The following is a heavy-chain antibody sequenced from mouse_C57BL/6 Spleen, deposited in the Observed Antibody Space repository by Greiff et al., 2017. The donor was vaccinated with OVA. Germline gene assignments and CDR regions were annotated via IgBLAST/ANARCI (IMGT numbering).Heavy chain of an antibody. J-gene: IGHJ4*01. Sequence: VNLVESGPGLVQPSQCLSISCTASGFSLTGYGVHWVRQSPGKGLEWLGVIWSGGSTAYNAAFITSLSISKDNSKSQVFFKMNRLQADDTAIYYGARRYYGSSSDYAMDYWGQGTSVTVSS. CDR1: GFSLTGYG. D-gene: IGHD1-1*01. CDR3: ARRYYGSSSDYAMDY. CDR2: IWSGGST. V-gene: IGHV2-2*01.